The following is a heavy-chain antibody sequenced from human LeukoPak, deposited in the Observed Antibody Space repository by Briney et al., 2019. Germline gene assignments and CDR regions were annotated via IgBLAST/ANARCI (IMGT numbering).Heavy chain of an antibody. J-gene: IGHJ3*01. Sequence: GGSLRLSCAASGFTVSSYSMNWVRQAPGKGLEWVSSISSSSSYIYYADSMKGRFTISRDNAKISLYLQMNSLRAEDTAVYYCARVTSGSGTNDAFDFWGQGTMVTVSS. CDR3: ARVTSGSGTNDAFDF. CDR2: ISSSSSYI. V-gene: IGHV3-21*01. D-gene: IGHD3-10*01. CDR1: GFTVSSYS.